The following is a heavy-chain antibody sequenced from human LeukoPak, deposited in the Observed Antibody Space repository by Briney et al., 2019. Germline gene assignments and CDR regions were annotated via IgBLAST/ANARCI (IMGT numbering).Heavy chain of an antibody. CDR2: INQDGGEE. Sequence: RGSLRLSCAASGFTLSSYWMTWVRQAPGKGLEWVANINQDGGEEYYVESAKARFTISRDNAQKSLYLQISSLRAEDTAVYYCAKNEGGFYVFDYWGQGTLLTVSS. CDR3: AKNEGGFYVFDY. J-gene: IGHJ4*02. CDR1: GFTLSSYW. D-gene: IGHD2/OR15-2a*01. V-gene: IGHV3-7*05.